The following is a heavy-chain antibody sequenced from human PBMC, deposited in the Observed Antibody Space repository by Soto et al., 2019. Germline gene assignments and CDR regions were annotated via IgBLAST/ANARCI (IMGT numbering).Heavy chain of an antibody. CDR2: IIPIFGTA. CDR3: ARGEGRRVRGVIFHYYYYGMDV. D-gene: IGHD3-10*01. Sequence: PGGSLRLSCAASGFTFSSYWMSWVRQAPGQGLEWMGGIIPIFGTANYAQKFQGRVTITADESTSTAYMELSSLRSEDTAVYYCARGEGRRVRGVIFHYYYYGMDVWGQGTTVTVSS. V-gene: IGHV1-69*01. CDR1: GFTFSSYW. J-gene: IGHJ6*02.